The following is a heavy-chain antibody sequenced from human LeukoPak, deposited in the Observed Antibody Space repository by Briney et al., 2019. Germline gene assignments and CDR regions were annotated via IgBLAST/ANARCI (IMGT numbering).Heavy chain of an antibody. V-gene: IGHV4-59*12. Sequence: SETLSLTCTVSGGSISSYYWSWIRQPPGKGLEWIGYIYYSGSTNYNPSLKSRVTISVDTSNSHFSLKLSSVTAADTAVYYCARVNGDPFYFDYWGQGTLVTVSS. CDR1: GGSISSYY. CDR2: IYYSGST. D-gene: IGHD4-17*01. CDR3: ARVNGDPFYFDY. J-gene: IGHJ4*02.